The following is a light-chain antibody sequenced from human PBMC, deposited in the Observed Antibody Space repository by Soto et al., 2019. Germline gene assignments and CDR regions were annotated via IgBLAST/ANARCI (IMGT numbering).Light chain of an antibody. CDR1: QSISNH. Sequence: DIQMNQSPSYLSASVEDRVIITCRASQSISNHLNWYQQKPGKAPKLLIFAASSLQSGVPSRFSGSRSGTDFTLTISCLQSEDFATYYCQQYYSYPRTFGQGTKVDI. J-gene: IGKJ1*01. CDR2: AAS. CDR3: QQYYSYPRT. V-gene: IGKV1-39*01.